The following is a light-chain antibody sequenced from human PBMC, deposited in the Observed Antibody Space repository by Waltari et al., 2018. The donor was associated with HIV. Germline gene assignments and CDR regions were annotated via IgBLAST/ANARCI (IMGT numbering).Light chain of an antibody. Sequence: DILLTKSPSTLAAFVGDRVTITCRASHTINKWLAWYQQRPGDPPKLLITKASTLEVGVPTRFRGRGSETEFTLTIDTLQPDDFAVYYCQQYDNLPSFGQGTRLE. CDR3: QQYDNLPS. V-gene: IGKV1-5*03. J-gene: IGKJ5*01. CDR2: KAS. CDR1: HTINKW.